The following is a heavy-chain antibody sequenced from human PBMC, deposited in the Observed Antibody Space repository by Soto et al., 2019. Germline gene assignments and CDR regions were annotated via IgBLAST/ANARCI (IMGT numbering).Heavy chain of an antibody. D-gene: IGHD3-10*01. CDR3: QSLSGSDLGDGMDV. CDR2: ISSKPNNYAT. Sequence: EVQLVESGGGLVQPGGSLKLSCAASGFTFSGSAMHWVRQASGKGLEWVGRISSKPNNYATAYAASVRGRFTISRDDSKNTAELQMNSLKTEDTAVYYCQSLSGSDLGDGMDVWGQGTTVTVSS. CDR1: GFTFSGSA. V-gene: IGHV3-73*02. J-gene: IGHJ6*02.